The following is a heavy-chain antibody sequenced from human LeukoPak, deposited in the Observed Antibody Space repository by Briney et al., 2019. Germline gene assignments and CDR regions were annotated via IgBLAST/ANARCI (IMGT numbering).Heavy chain of an antibody. Sequence: GGSLRLACAASGFTFNNYYMSWIRRAPGKGLEWLSYSSSTGYSTYYADSVKGRFTISRDNAKNSLYLQMDNLRPDDTAFYYCARSYDFWSGLYGWFDPWGQGTLVTVAS. CDR1: GFTFNNYY. CDR2: SSSTGYST. J-gene: IGHJ5*02. CDR3: ARSYDFWSGLYGWFDP. D-gene: IGHD3-3*01. V-gene: IGHV3-11*04.